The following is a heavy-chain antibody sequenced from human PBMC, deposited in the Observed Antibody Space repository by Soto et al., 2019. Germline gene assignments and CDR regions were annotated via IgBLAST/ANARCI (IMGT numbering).Heavy chain of an antibody. CDR3: ARITSYCSSTSCYPSYFDY. Sequence: ASVKVSCKASGYTFTSYGISWVRQAPGQGLEWMGWISAYNGNTNYAQKLQGRVTMTIDTSTSTAYMELRSLRSDDTAVYYCARITSYCSSTSCYPSYFDYWGQGTLVTVSS. V-gene: IGHV1-18*01. CDR2: ISAYNGNT. D-gene: IGHD2-2*01. J-gene: IGHJ4*02. CDR1: GYTFTSYG.